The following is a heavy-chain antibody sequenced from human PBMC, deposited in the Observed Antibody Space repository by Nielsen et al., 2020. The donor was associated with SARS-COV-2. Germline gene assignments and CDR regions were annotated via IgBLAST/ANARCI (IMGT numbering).Heavy chain of an antibody. J-gene: IGHJ6*02. Sequence: GGSLRLSCAASGFTFDDYGMSWVRQAPGKGLERVFGINWNGGSTGYADSVKGRFTISRDNAKNSLYLQMNSLRAEDTALYHCATLLPGPYYYGMDVWGQGTTVTVSS. D-gene: IGHD3-10*01. CDR3: ATLLPGPYYYGMDV. V-gene: IGHV3-20*01. CDR1: GFTFDDYG. CDR2: INWNGGST.